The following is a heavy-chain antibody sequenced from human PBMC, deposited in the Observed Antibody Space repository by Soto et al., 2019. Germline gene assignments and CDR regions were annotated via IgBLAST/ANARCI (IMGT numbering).Heavy chain of an antibody. D-gene: IGHD3-3*01. CDR3: AHRVLRTVFGLVTTTAIYFDF. CDR1: GFSLTTSGVG. CDR2: IYWDDDK. Sequence: QITLNESGPTQVKPRQTLTLTCTFSGFSLTTSGVGVGWIRQSPGKAPEWLALIYWDDDKRYSPSLKSRLTITKDTSKDQVVLTMADLDTADTATYYCAHRVLRTVFGLVTTTAIYFDFWGQRTPVAVSS. J-gene: IGHJ4*02. V-gene: IGHV2-5*02.